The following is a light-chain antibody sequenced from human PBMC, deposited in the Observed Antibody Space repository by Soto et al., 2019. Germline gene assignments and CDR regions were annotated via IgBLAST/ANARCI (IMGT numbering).Light chain of an antibody. Sequence: QSALTQPRSVSGSPGQSVTISCTGTSSDVGGYNYVSWYQQHPGKAPKLMIYDVSKRPSGVPDRFSGSKSGNTASLTISGLPAEDEADYYCCSYAGSYTSWVFGGGTKLTVL. V-gene: IGLV2-11*01. J-gene: IGLJ3*02. CDR1: SSDVGGYNY. CDR3: CSYAGSYTSWV. CDR2: DVS.